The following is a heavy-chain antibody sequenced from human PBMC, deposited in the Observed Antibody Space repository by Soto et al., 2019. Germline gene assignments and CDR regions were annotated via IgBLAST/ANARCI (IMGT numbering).Heavy chain of an antibody. V-gene: IGHV1-2*04. D-gene: IGHD2-2*01. Sequence: GASVKVSCKASGYTFTGYYMHWVRQAPGQGLEWMGWINPNSGGTNYAQKFQGWVTMTRDTSISTAYMELSRLRSDDTAVYYCAREGGYCSSTSCPGHYYGMDVWGQGTTVTVSS. CDR3: AREGGYCSSTSCPGHYYGMDV. CDR1: GYTFTGYY. J-gene: IGHJ6*02. CDR2: INPNSGGT.